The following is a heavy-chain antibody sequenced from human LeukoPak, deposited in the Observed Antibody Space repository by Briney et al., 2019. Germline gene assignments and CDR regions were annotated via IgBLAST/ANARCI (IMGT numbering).Heavy chain of an antibody. D-gene: IGHD3-22*01. V-gene: IGHV3-74*01. CDR2: INSDGSST. CDR1: GFTFSSYW. J-gene: IGHJ4*02. CDR3: ARAAAAHYYDSSGSQDY. Sequence: GGSLRLSCAASGFTFSSYWMHWVRQAPGKGLVWVSRINSDGSSTSYADSVKGRFTISRDNAKNTLYLQMNSLRAEDTAVYYCARAAAAHYYDSSGSQDYWGQGTLVTVSS.